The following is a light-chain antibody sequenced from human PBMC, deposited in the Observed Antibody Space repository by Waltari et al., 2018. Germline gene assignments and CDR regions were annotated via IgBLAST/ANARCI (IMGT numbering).Light chain of an antibody. CDR1: PGVVPRGPF. J-gene: IGLJ3*02. V-gene: IGLV7-46*01. CDR3: FLVYGGVGV. CDR2: DTT. Sequence: QAVVTQEPSPTVSPGGTVTLPCASNPGVVPRGPFPYWFQQKPGQAPKTLIYDTTNKHSWTPARFSGSLLGGKAALTLSGAQPEDEADYFCFLVYGGVGVFGGGTKLTVL.